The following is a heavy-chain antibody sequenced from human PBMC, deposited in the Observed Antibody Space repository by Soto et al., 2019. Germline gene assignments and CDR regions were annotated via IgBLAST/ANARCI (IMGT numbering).Heavy chain of an antibody. J-gene: IGHJ4*02. CDR3: ARDMIFGVGAFDS. CDR2: VYYTGIT. Sequence: QVQLQESGPGLVKSSETLSLTCTVSGGSISSYYWSWIRQSPGKGLEWIGYVYYTGITNFNPSLKGRVTISVDTSKNKFSLKLSSVTAGDTAVYYCARDMIFGVGAFDSWGQGTLVTVSS. D-gene: IGHD3-3*01. CDR1: GGSISSYY. V-gene: IGHV4-59*01.